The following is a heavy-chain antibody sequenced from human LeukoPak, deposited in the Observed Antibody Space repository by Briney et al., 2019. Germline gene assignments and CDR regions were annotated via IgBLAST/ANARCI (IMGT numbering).Heavy chain of an antibody. CDR3: TRHIRGASIAVAGTYYYYYGMDV. Sequence: ASVKVSCKASGYTFTSYGISWVRQAPGQGLEWMGWISAYNGNTNYAQKLQGRVTMTTDTSTSTAYMELRSLRSDDTAVDYWTRHIRGASIAVAGTYYYYYGMDVWGQGTTVTVSS. J-gene: IGHJ6*02. CDR2: ISAYNGNT. CDR1: GYTFTSYG. V-gene: IGHV1-18*01. D-gene: IGHD6-19*01.